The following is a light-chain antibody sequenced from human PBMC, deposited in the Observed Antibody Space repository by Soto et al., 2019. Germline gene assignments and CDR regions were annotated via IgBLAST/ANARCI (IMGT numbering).Light chain of an antibody. CDR1: SSDVGGHNY. V-gene: IGLV2-14*01. CDR2: EVS. Sequence: QSVLTQPASVTGSPGQSITISCTGTSSDVGGHNYVSWYQQHPGKAPKLMIYEVSNRPSGVSNRFSGSKSGNTASLTISGLQPEDEADYYCSSYTSGNTLVFAGGTKVTVL. CDR3: SSYTSGNTLV. J-gene: IGLJ2*01.